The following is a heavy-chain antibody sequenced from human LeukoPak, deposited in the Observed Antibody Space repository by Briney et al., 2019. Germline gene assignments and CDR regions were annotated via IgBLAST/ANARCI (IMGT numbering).Heavy chain of an antibody. CDR1: GFTFSSYA. Sequence: QPGGPLRLSCAASGFTFSSYAMSWVRQAPGKGLEWVSAISGSGGSTYYADSVKGRFTISRDNSKNTLYLQMNSLRAEDTAVYYCAKHNYDFWSGYYTLYYFDYWGQGTLVTVSS. CDR3: AKHNYDFWSGYYTLYYFDY. CDR2: ISGSGGST. V-gene: IGHV3-23*01. D-gene: IGHD3-3*01. J-gene: IGHJ4*02.